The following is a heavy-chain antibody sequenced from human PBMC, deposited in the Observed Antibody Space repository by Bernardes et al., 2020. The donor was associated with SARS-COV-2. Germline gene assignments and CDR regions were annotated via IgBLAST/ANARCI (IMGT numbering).Heavy chain of an antibody. J-gene: IGHJ5*02. CDR1: GFTFSSYA. D-gene: IGHD6-13*01. CDR3: AKDRDSSSWYAYNWFDP. CDR2: ISGSGGST. Sequence: GGSLRLSCAASGFTFSSYAMSWVRQAPGKGLEWVSAISGSGGSTYYADSVKGRFTISRDNSKNTLYLQMNSLRAEDTAVYYCAKDRDSSSWYAYNWFDPCGQGTLVTVSS. V-gene: IGHV3-23*01.